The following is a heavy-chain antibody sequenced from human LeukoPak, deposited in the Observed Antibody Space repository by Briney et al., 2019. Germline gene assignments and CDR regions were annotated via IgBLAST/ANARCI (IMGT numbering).Heavy chain of an antibody. J-gene: IGHJ4*02. CDR2: IKQDGSET. V-gene: IGHV3-7*01. CDR1: GFSFSNSW. CDR3: ARDRSISGVVTIDF. Sequence: GGSLRLSCAASGFSFSNSWMTWVRQSPGKGLEWVANIKQDGSETYYVDSVMGRFTISRLNAKNSVYLQMNSLRAEDTAVYYCARDRSISGVVTIDFWGQGTLVTVSP. D-gene: IGHD3-3*01.